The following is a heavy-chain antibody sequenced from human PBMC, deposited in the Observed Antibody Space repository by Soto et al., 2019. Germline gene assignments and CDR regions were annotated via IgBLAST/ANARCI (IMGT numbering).Heavy chain of an antibody. V-gene: IGHV3-15*01. CDR3: TTGPNLRPLAAFDI. J-gene: IGHJ3*02. CDR1: GFTFTNAW. CDR2: IKSKTDGGTI. Sequence: PGGSLRLSCAASGFTFTNAWMTWVRQAPGKGLEWVGRIKSKTDGGTIDYAAPVKGRFTTSRDDSKNTLYLQMNSLKTEDTAVYYCTTGPNLRPLAAFDIWGQGTMVTVSS.